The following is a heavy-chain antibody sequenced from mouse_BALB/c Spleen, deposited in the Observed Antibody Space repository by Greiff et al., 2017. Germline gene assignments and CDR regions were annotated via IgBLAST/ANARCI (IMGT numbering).Heavy chain of an antibody. CDR3: ARRGNYDAMDY. J-gene: IGHJ4*01. CDR2: ISNGGGST. V-gene: IGHV5-12-2*01. CDR1: GFTFSSYT. D-gene: IGHD2-1*01. Sequence: EVMLVESGGGLVQPGGSLKLSCAASGFTFSSYTMSWVRQTPEKRLEWVAYISNGGGSTYYPDTVKGRFTISRDNAKNTLYLQMSSLKSEDTAMYYCARRGNYDAMDYWGQGTSVTVSS.